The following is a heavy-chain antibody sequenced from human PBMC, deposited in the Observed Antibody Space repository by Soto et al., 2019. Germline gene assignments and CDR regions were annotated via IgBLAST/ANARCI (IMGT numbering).Heavy chain of an antibody. CDR1: GVSISDTSYY. D-gene: IGHD2-8*01. Sequence: QLQLQESGPGLVKPSETLSLTCNVSGVSISDTSYYWGWIRQPPGKGLEWIGTIYFNGNTFYNPSLKSRLTISVDTSKNQISLRLTSGTAADTAVYYCARQVSYWGQGTLVAVSS. CDR3: ARQVSY. CDR2: IYFNGNT. V-gene: IGHV4-39*01. J-gene: IGHJ4*02.